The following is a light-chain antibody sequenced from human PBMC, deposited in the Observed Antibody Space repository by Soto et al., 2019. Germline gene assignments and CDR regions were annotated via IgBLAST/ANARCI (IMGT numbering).Light chain of an antibody. J-gene: IGKJ4*01. CDR3: QQRSNWPLT. Sequence: IVLTQSPGTLSLSPGERATLSCRASQSLSSGYLGWYQQKPGQAPRLLIYDASNRATGIPARFSGSGSGTDFTLTISSLEPEDFAVYYCQQRSNWPLTFGGGTKVEIK. V-gene: IGKV3D-20*02. CDR2: DAS. CDR1: QSLSSGY.